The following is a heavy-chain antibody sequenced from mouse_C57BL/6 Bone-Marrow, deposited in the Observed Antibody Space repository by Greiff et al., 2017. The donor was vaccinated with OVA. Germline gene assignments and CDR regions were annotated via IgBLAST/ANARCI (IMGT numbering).Heavy chain of an antibody. Sequence: EVKLVESGGGLVKPGGSLKLSCAASGFTFSDYGMHWVRQAPEKGLEWVAYISSGSSTIYYADTVKGRFTISRDNAKNTLFLQMTSLRSEDTAMYYCARGGYYDYDGWYFDVWGTGTTVTGSS. CDR1: GFTFSDYG. CDR3: ARGGYYDYDGWYFDV. CDR2: ISSGSSTI. J-gene: IGHJ1*03. V-gene: IGHV5-17*01. D-gene: IGHD2-4*01.